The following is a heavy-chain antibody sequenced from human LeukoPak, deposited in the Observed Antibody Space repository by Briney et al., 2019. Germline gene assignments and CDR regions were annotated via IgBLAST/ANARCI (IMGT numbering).Heavy chain of an antibody. Sequence: SETLSLTCTVSGDSISSFFWSWIRQPPGKGLEWIGYISHSGSPNYNPSLKSRVTLSADTSKNQFSLRLSSVTAADTAVYYCARRLGSGAFDIWGQGTMVTVSS. J-gene: IGHJ3*02. V-gene: IGHV4-59*08. CDR1: GDSISSFF. CDR3: ARRLGSGAFDI. CDR2: ISHSGSP. D-gene: IGHD7-27*01.